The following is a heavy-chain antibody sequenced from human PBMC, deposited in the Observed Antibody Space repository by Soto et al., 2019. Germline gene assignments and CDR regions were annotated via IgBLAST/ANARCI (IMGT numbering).Heavy chain of an antibody. CDR1: GFTFTNYW. J-gene: IGHJ2*01. CDR2: INPSGHST. Sequence: QAQLVQSGAEVKKPGASVKVSCKASGFTFTNYWMHWVRQAPGQGLEWMGVINPSGHSTGYAQKFQGRVIMTRDTSTSTVYMDLSSLRSEDTAIYYCARDKSMTVAGQMNWHFHPLGRGTLVTVSS. D-gene: IGHD6-19*01. V-gene: IGHV1-46*01. CDR3: ARDKSMTVAGQMNWHFHP.